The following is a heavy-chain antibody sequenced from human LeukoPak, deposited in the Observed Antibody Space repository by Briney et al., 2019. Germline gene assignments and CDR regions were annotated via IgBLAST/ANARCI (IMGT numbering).Heavy chain of an antibody. CDR3: ARDDCGDTCYPGGY. V-gene: IGHV1-3*01. Sequence: VSVKVSCKASGYIFTKYVVHWVRQAPGQRPEWMGWIKAGNGDTKYSQNFQDRLTITRDTSASTVYMELSSLTSEDTALYYCARDDCGDTCYPGGYWGQGTLVTVS. CDR1: GYIFTKYV. CDR2: IKAGNGDT. D-gene: IGHD2-21*01. J-gene: IGHJ4*02.